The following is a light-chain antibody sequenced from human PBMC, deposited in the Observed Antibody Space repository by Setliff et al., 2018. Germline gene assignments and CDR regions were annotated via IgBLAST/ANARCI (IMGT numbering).Light chain of an antibody. CDR1: GAGFT. J-gene: IGLJ1*01. V-gene: IGLV1-40*01. CDR2: HNN. Sequence: QSVLTQPPSVSGAPGQRVSISCTGIGAGFTVHWYQQLPTTAPKLLISHNNNRPSGVPDRFSGSRSGTSASLVITGLQAEDEADYYSQSYAGGLGGYVFGGGTKVTVL. CDR3: QSYAGGLGGYV.